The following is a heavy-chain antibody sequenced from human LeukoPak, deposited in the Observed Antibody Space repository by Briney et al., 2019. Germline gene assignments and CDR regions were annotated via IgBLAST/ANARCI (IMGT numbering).Heavy chain of an antibody. CDR1: GYIFTNYW. D-gene: IGHD6-13*01. CDR2: IYGGNSDT. V-gene: IGHV5-51*01. CDR3: ARSPAHGYRDGVDDF. Sequence: VESLEISFKGSGYIFTNYWIRWVRQMPGNSVEWMGVIYGGNSDTRYSPSFQGKLTISVAKSLTPAYLQWNSLQASDPAMYYCARSPAHGYRDGVDDFWGQAAMAIDSS. J-gene: IGHJ3*01.